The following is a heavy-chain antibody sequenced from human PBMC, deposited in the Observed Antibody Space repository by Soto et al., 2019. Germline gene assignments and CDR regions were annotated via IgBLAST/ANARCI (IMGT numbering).Heavy chain of an antibody. CDR1: GFTFSDYY. CDR2: LTSSSSYT. D-gene: IGHD2-15*01. Sequence: PGGSLRLSCAASGFTFSDYYMSWIRQAPGKGLEWVSYLTSSSSYTNYADSVKGRFTISRDNAKNSLYLQMNSLRAEDTAVYYCARDPRYCSGGSCGEYGMDVWGQGTTVTVSS. J-gene: IGHJ6*02. V-gene: IGHV3-11*06. CDR3: ARDPRYCSGGSCGEYGMDV.